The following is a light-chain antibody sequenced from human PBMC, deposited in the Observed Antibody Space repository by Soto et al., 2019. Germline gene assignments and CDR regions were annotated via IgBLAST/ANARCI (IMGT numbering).Light chain of an antibody. CDR1: QSLLQSNGYNY. Sequence: DIVMPQSPLSLPVTPGEPASISCRSSQSLLQSNGYNYLDWYLQKPGQSPQLLIYLGSNRASGVPDRFSGSGAGTDFTLKISRVEAEDVGVYYCMHALQTPNTFSQGTKLEIK. CDR2: LGS. J-gene: IGKJ2*01. V-gene: IGKV2-28*01. CDR3: MHALQTPNT.